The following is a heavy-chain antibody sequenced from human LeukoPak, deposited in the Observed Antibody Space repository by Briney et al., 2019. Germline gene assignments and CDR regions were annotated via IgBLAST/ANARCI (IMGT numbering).Heavy chain of an antibody. V-gene: IGHV4-39*01. J-gene: IGHJ4*02. CDR2: IYYTGST. CDR3: ARRGGSGRAFDY. Sequence: LSETLSLTCSVSGASISGGTYYWGWIRQPPGKGLAWIGSIYYTGSTYDNPSLKSRVTISVDTSKNQFSLKLSSVTAADTAVYYCARRGGSGRAFDYWGQGTLVTVSS. CDR1: GASISGGTYY. D-gene: IGHD1-26*01.